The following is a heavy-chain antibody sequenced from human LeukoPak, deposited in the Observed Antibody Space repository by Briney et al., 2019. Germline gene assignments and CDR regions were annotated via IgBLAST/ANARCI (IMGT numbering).Heavy chain of an antibody. Sequence: GGSLRLSCEASGFTFTSYSMNWVRQAPGKGLEWVAVISYDGSNKYYADSVKGRFTISRDNSKNTLYLQMNSLRAEDTAVYYCARGGRRIAAAVDYWGQGTLVTVSS. CDR1: GFTFTSYS. V-gene: IGHV3-30*03. J-gene: IGHJ4*02. CDR2: ISYDGSNK. D-gene: IGHD6-13*01. CDR3: ARGGRRIAAAVDY.